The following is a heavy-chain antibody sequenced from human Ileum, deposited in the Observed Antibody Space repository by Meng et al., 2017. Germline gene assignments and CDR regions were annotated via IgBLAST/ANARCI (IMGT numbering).Heavy chain of an antibody. CDR1: SGSITSDTY. CDR3: ARHGGYYQGF. D-gene: IGHD4-23*01. J-gene: IGHJ4*02. Sequence: QGQLQESGPGLVKPSGPRSLTCAVSSGSITSDTYWSWVRLPPGKGLEWIGQISHSGSTFYNPSLKSRVTMSVDKSKSQFSLMLTSVTAADTAVYYCARHGGYYQGFWGQGTLVTVSS. CDR2: ISHSGST. V-gene: IGHV4-4*02.